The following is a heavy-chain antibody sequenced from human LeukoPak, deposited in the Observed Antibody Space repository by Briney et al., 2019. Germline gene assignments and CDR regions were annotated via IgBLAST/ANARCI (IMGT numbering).Heavy chain of an antibody. J-gene: IGHJ4*02. V-gene: IGHV3-53*05. CDR3: TDAVAG. CDR2: IYSDGST. CDR1: GFSVSSNY. D-gene: IGHD4-23*01. Sequence: GGSLRLSCAASGFSVSSNYVTWVRQPPGKGLEWVSVIYSDGSTYYADSVEGRFTISRDNSKNTLYLQMNSLRVEDTAVYYCTDAVAGWGQGTLVTVSS.